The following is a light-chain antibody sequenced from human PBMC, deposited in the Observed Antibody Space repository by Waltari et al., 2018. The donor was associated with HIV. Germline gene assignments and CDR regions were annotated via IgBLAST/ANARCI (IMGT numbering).Light chain of an antibody. V-gene: IGKV1-5*03. Sequence: DIQLTQSPLTLSAFVGDRVNLTCRASQNVDKWLAWYQQKPGDAPKLLIYMASNLQRGVSSRFSGCGSGTEFTLTISNLQPDDSATYFCHQYIDYSTYSFGQGTKVEI. CDR2: MAS. CDR1: QNVDKW. CDR3: HQYIDYSTYS. J-gene: IGKJ2*03.